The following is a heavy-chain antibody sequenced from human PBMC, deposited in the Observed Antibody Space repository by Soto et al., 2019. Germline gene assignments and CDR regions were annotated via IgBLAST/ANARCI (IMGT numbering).Heavy chain of an antibody. J-gene: IGHJ6*02. CDR2: IWYDGSNK. CDR3: ARAVTKGVDYYYYGMDV. V-gene: IGHV3-33*01. CDR1: GFTFSSYG. D-gene: IGHD1-1*01. Sequence: QVQLVESGGGVVQPGRSLRLSCAASGFTFSSYGMHWVRQAPGKGLEWVAVIWYDGSNKYYADSVKGRFTISRDNSKNTLYLQMNSLRAEDTAVYYCARAVTKGVDYYYYGMDVWGQGTTVTVSS.